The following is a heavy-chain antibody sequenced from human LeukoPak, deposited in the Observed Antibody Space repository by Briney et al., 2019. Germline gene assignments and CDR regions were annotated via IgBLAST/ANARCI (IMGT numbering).Heavy chain of an antibody. Sequence: GGSQRLSCAASGFTFSSYGMHWVRQAPGKGLEWVAVISYDGSNKYYADSVKGRFTISRDNSKNTLYLQMNSLRAEDTAVYFCASYYYGSGTYGRWFDPWGQGTLVTVSS. CDR1: GFTFSSYG. D-gene: IGHD3-10*01. CDR2: ISYDGSNK. CDR3: ASYYYGSGTYGRWFDP. J-gene: IGHJ5*02. V-gene: IGHV3-30*03.